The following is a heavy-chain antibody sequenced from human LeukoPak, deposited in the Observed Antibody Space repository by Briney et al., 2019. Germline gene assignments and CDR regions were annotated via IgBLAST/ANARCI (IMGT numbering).Heavy chain of an antibody. CDR1: GYTFTSYG. Sequence: ASVKVSCKASGYTFTSYGISWVRQAPGQGLEWMGWISAYNGNTNYAQKFQGRVTMTRDTSTSTVYMELSSLRSEDTAVYYCARDGCDSSGYYSPPFDYWGQGTLVTVSS. CDR3: ARDGCDSSGYYSPPFDY. CDR2: ISAYNGNT. J-gene: IGHJ4*02. V-gene: IGHV1-18*01. D-gene: IGHD3-22*01.